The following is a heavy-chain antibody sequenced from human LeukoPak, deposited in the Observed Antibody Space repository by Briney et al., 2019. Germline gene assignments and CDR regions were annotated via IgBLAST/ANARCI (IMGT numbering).Heavy chain of an antibody. Sequence: SETLSLTCSVSGGSVNTYYWSWIRQPPGKGLEWIGYVYYTGSTNYNPSLKSGGTIFEDKSKNQFPRRLSSVTVADTAVYYCARHFAYSSSSYFDYWGQGNLVTVSS. CDR1: GGSVNTYY. J-gene: IGHJ4*02. V-gene: IGHV4-59*08. CDR2: VYYTGST. CDR3: ARHFAYSSSSYFDY. D-gene: IGHD6-6*01.